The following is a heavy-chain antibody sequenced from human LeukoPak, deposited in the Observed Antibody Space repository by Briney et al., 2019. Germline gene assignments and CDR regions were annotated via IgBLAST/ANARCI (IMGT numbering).Heavy chain of an antibody. CDR1: GGSFSGHY. J-gene: IGHJ4*02. CDR3: ASLLRYFDWLSCFDY. Sequence: SETLSLTCAVKGGSFSGHYRRWIGKPPVSAKERHGEINHSGSTNYNPSLKSRVTISVDTSKHQFSLKLSSVTAADTAVYYCASLLRYFDWLSCFDYWGQGTLVTVSS. CDR2: INHSGST. D-gene: IGHD3-9*01. V-gene: IGHV4-34*01.